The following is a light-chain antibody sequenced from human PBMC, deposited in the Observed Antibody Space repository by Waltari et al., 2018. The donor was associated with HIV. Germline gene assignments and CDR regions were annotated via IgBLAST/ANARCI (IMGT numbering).Light chain of an antibody. Sequence: DLQLTQSPPSVSASVGARVTLSCRASQAIANWLAWYQQKPGKAPKLLLHGASSLQSGVASKFSGSESGTHFSLAINDLQPDDSGRDFCQQTGNLPLTLGPGT. J-gene: IGKJ2*01. CDR1: QAIANW. V-gene: IGKV1-12*01. CDR3: QQTGNLPLT. CDR2: GAS.